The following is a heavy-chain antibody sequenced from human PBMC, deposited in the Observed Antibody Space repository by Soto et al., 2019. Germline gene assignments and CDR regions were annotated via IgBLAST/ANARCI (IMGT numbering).Heavy chain of an antibody. V-gene: IGHV4-34*01. J-gene: IGHJ3*02. CDR3: ARGGTYYDFWSGYYPAAFDI. CDR2: INHSGST. CDR1: GGSFSGYY. D-gene: IGHD3-3*01. Sequence: SETLSLTCAVYGGSFSGYYWSWIRQPPGKGLEWIGEINHSGSTNYNPSLKSRVTISVDTSKNQFSLKLSSVTAADTAVYYCARGGTYYDFWSGYYPAAFDIWGQGTMVTVSS.